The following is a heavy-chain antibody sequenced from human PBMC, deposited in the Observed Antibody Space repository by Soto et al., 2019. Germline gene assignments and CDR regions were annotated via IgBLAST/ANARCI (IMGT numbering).Heavy chain of an antibody. CDR3: ARAVGYSAASDFYSIGH. J-gene: IGHJ4*02. CDR2: VYPGDSET. CDR1: GSDFTHYW. V-gene: IGHV5-51*01. D-gene: IGHD3-3*01. Sequence: ESLKISCKGSGSDFTHYWSAWLRQTPGKGLEWMGVVYPGDSETKYSRSFQGQVSISAYKSIDTAYLQRSSLKASDTAIYYCARAVGYSAASDFYSIGHWGQGTLVTVSS.